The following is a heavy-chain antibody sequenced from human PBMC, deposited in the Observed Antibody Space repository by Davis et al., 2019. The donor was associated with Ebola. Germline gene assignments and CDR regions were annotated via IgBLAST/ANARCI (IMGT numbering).Heavy chain of an antibody. J-gene: IGHJ3*02. CDR2: ISYDGSNK. D-gene: IGHD1-26*01. Sequence: GGSLRLSCAASGFTFSAMHWVRQAPGKGLEWVAGISYDGSNKYYGDSVKGRFTISRDNSKNTLYLQMNGLRVEDTAIYYCAKDTSNIWFDIWGQGTNVTVSS. CDR1: GFTFSA. V-gene: IGHV3-30*18. CDR3: AKDTSNIWFDI.